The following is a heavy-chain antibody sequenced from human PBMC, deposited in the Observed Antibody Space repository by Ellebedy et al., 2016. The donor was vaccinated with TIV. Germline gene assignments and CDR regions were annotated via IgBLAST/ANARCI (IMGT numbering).Heavy chain of an antibody. D-gene: IGHD4-23*01. Sequence: PGGSLRLSCAASGFTFSSYYMHWVRQAPGKGLEWVAIISYDGSNEYYADSVKGRFTISRDNSKNTLFLQMNSLRVEDTAVYYCARDFRWAFDHWGQGALVTVSS. V-gene: IGHV3-30-3*01. CDR1: GFTFSSYY. CDR2: ISYDGSNE. CDR3: ARDFRWAFDH. J-gene: IGHJ4*02.